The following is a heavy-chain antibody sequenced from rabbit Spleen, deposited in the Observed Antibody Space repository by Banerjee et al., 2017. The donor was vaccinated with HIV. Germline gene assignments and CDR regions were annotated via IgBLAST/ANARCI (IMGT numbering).Heavy chain of an antibody. V-gene: IGHV1S45*01. CDR2: IDIGSRDFT. CDR1: GIDFSNYNF. D-gene: IGHD1-1*01. CDR3: ARDLTGVIGWNFNL. J-gene: IGHJ4*01. Sequence: QEQLEESGGGLVQPGASLTLTCKASGIDFSNYNFMCWVRQAPGKGLEWIACIDIGSRDFTYYASWAKGRFTISKTSSTTVTLQMTSLTAADTATYFCARDLTGVIGWNFNLWGQGTLVTVS.